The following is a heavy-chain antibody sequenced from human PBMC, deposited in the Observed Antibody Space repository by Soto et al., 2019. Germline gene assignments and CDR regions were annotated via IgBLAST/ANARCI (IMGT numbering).Heavy chain of an antibody. D-gene: IGHD2-2*01. Sequence: ASVKVSCKASGYTFTSYAMHWVRQAPGQRLEGMGWINAGNGNTKYSQKFQGRVTITRDPSASTAYMELSRLRSEATAVYSCATAIADDAFDIWGRGTMVTVSS. V-gene: IGHV1-3*01. CDR1: GYTFTSYA. CDR2: INAGNGNT. CDR3: ATAIADDAFDI. J-gene: IGHJ3*02.